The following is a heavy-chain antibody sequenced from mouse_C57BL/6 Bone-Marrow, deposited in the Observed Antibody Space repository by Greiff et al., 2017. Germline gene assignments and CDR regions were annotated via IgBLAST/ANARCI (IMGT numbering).Heavy chain of an antibody. Sequence: EVKLMESGGDLVKPGGSLKLSCAASGFTFSSYGMSWVRQTPDKRLEWVATISSGSSYTYYPDSVKGRFTISRDNAKNTLYLQMSSLKSEDTAMYYCARHSYYAMDYWGQGTSVTVSS. V-gene: IGHV5-6*01. CDR3: ARHSYYAMDY. CDR2: ISSGSSYT. CDR1: GFTFSSYG. J-gene: IGHJ4*01.